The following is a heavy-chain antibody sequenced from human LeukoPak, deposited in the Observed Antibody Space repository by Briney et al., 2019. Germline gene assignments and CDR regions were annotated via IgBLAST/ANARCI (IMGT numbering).Heavy chain of an antibody. CDR1: GFTFSDYY. V-gene: IGHV3-11*04. CDR2: ITSGGNNI. Sequence: AGGSLRLSCAASGFTFSDYYMSWIRQAPGKGLEWVSYITSGGNNIYYPDSLKGRFTSSRDNAKNTLYLQLNSLRAEDTAVYYCTRVVLVGTTYSYFDYWGQGTLVTVSS. J-gene: IGHJ4*02. CDR3: TRVVLVGTTYSYFDY. D-gene: IGHD1-26*01.